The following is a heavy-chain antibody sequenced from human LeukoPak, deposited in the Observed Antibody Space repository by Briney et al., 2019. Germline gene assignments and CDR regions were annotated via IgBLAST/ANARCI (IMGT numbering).Heavy chain of an antibody. J-gene: IGHJ5*02. CDR2: IYYSGST. Sequence: MTSETLSLTCTVSGGSISSSSYYWGWIRQPPGKGLEWIGSIYYSGSTYYNPSLKSRVTISVDTSKNQFSLKLSSVTAADTAVYYCARDGPDWYYGSGSYYNVRWFDPWGQGTLVTVSS. CDR1: GGSISSSSYY. CDR3: ARDGPDWYYGSGSYYNVRWFDP. D-gene: IGHD3-10*01. V-gene: IGHV4-39*07.